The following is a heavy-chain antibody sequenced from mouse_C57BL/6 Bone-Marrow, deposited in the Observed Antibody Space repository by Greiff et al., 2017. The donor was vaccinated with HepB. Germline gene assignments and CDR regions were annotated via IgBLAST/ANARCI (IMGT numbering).Heavy chain of an antibody. CDR2: IDPENGDT. Sequence: VQLQQSGAELVRPGASVKLSCTASGFNIKDDYMHWVKQRPEQGLEWIGWIDPENGDTEYASKFQGKATITADTSSSTAYMQLSSLTSEDSAVYYCGLLSMDYWGQGTSVTVSS. CDR3: GLLSMDY. J-gene: IGHJ4*01. D-gene: IGHD2-13*01. V-gene: IGHV14-4*01. CDR1: GFNIKDDY.